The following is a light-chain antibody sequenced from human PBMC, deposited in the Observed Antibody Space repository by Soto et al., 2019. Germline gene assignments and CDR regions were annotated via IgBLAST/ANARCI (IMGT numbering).Light chain of an antibody. J-gene: IGKJ2*01. CDR3: QHSYSTPRTYT. Sequence: DIQMTQSPSSLSASVGDTVTITCRASQTISSSLNRYQQKPGTAPDLLIFAASNLQSGVPSRVSGSGSGSDFTLTISSLQPEDFATYVCQHSYSTPRTYTFGQGTKLEIK. CDR2: AAS. CDR1: QTISSS. V-gene: IGKV1-39*01.